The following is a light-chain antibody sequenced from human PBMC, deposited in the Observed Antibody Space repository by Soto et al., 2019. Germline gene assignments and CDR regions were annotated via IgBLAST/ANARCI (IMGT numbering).Light chain of an antibody. V-gene: IGKV1-5*03. Sequence: DIQMTQSPSTLSASVGDRVTLTCRASQSISSLLAWYQQKPGKAPKILIFMASNLESGVPSRFSGTGSGTEFTLTISSLQPDDFATYFCQQYNTYPHTFGQGTELEIK. J-gene: IGKJ2*01. CDR1: QSISSL. CDR3: QQYNTYPHT. CDR2: MAS.